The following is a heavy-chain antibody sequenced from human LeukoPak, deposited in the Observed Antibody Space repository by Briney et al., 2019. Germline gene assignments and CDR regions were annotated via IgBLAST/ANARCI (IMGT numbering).Heavy chain of an antibody. CDR3: ARAIYYYYDSSGTNWFDP. Sequence: SETLALTCTVSGYSISSGYYWGWIRQPTGKGLEWIGSIYHSWSTYYNPSLKSRVTISVDTSKNQFSRKLSSVTAADTAVYYCARAIYYYYDSSGTNWFDPWGQGTLVTVSS. J-gene: IGHJ5*02. CDR1: GYSISSGYY. V-gene: IGHV4-38-2*02. D-gene: IGHD3-22*01. CDR2: IYHSWST.